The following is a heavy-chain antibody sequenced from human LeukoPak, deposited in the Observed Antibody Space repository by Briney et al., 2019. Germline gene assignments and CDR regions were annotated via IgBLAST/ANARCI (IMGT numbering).Heavy chain of an antibody. CDR3: ARENPNYDFWSGYHFDP. CDR1: GGTFSSYA. Sequence: SVKVSCKASGGTFSSYAISWVRQAPGQGLEWMGGIIPIFGTANYAQKFQGRVTITADESTSTAYMELSSLRSEDTAVYYCARENPNYDFWSGYHFDPWGQGTLVTVS. V-gene: IGHV1-69*13. CDR2: IIPIFGTA. J-gene: IGHJ5*02. D-gene: IGHD3-3*01.